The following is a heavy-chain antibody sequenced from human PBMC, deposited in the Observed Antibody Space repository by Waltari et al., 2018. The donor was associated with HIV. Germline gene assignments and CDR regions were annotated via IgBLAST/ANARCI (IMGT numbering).Heavy chain of an antibody. CDR1: GYSFIAYY. Sequence: QVQLVQSGAEVKMPGASVRVSCKASGYSFIAYYVHWVRQAPGQGLQWMGLINPKSGVTNYPQKFQDRVSMTRDTSISTAYLEVTTLRSDDTAVYYCARGFFQNDLRGLFDLWGRGTLVTVSS. V-gene: IGHV1-2*06. CDR3: ARGFFQNDLRGLFDL. J-gene: IGHJ2*01. CDR2: INPKSGVT. D-gene: IGHD3-16*01.